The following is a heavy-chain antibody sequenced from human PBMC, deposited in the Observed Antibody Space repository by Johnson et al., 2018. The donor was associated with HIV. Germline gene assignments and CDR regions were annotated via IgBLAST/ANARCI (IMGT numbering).Heavy chain of an antibody. CDR1: RFTFTYYD. CDR2: IGTAGDT. Sequence: MQLVESGGGLVQPGGSLRLSCAASRFTFTYYDMHSVRQPIGEGLDWISAIGTAGDTLYPGSVKGRFTISRDNAKNSLHLQMNSLSPGDTAVYYCVRGGSDAFDIWGQGTMVTVSS. CDR3: VRGGSDAFDI. J-gene: IGHJ3*02. D-gene: IGHD3-10*01. V-gene: IGHV3-13*01.